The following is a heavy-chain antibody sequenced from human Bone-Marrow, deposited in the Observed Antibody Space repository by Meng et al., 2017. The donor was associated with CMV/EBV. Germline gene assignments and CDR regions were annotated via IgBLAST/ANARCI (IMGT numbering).Heavy chain of an antibody. CDR1: GGSFRCYY. CDR2: INHSGST. J-gene: IGHJ5*02. CDR3: ARARELLQGHNWFDP. Sequence: GSLRLSCAVYGGSFRCYYWSWIRQPPGKGLEWIGEINHSGSTNYNPSLKSRVTISVDTSKNQFSLKLSSVTAADTAVDYCARARELLQGHNWFDPWGQGTLVTVSS. D-gene: IGHD1-26*01. V-gene: IGHV4-34*01.